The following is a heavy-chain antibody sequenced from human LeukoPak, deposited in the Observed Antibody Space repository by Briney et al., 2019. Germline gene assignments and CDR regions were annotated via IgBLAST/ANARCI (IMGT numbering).Heavy chain of an antibody. CDR2: IYTSGST. CDR3: ARETDFIVGAPHYFDD. D-gene: IGHD1-26*01. V-gene: IGHV4-61*02. CDR1: GGSISSGSYY. Sequence: SETLSLTCTVSGGSISSGSYYWSWIRQPAGKGLEWIGRIYTSGSTNYNPSLKSRVTISVDTSKNQFSLKLSSVTAADTAVYFCARETDFIVGAPHYFDDWGQGTLVTVSS. J-gene: IGHJ4*02.